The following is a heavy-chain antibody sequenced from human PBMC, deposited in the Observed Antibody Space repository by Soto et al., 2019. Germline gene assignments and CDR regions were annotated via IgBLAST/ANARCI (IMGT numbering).Heavy chain of an antibody. V-gene: IGHV1-18*01. D-gene: IGHD3-22*01. CDR1: GYTFTRNG. CDR2: ISPNSGHI. CDR3: VKDRDSNSWPSRDV. Sequence: QVHLVQSGAEVKKPGASVNVSCKTSGYTFTRNGISWVRQAPGQGLEWMGWISPNSGHIKYAQKLQGRVIMTTDTSTSTAYMELRSLRSDDTAVYYCVKDRDSNSWPSRDVWGPGTTVTVSS. J-gene: IGHJ6*02.